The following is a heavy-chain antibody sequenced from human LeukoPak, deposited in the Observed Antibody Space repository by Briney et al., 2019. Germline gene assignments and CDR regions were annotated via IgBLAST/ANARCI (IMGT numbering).Heavy chain of an antibody. CDR3: ARGRDSRIVGATYFDY. J-gene: IGHJ4*02. CDR2: IYSGGRT. Sequence: GGSLRLSCAASGFTVSSNYMSWVRQAPGKGLEWVSVIYSGGRTYYADSVKGRFTISRDNSKNTLYLQMNSLRAEDTAVYYCARGRDSRIVGATYFDYWGQGTLVTVSS. D-gene: IGHD1-26*01. V-gene: IGHV3-53*01. CDR1: GFTVSSNY.